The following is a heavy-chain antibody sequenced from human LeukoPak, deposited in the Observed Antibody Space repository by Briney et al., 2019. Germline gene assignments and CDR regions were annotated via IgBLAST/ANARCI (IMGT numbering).Heavy chain of an antibody. CDR2: IIPILGIA. V-gene: IGHV1-69*02. Sequence: GASVKVSCKASGGTFSSYTISWVRQAPGQGLEWMGRIIPILGIANYAQKFQGRVTITADKSTSTAYMERSSLRSEDTAVYYCARTFRDGYSDYWGQGTLVTVSS. J-gene: IGHJ4*02. CDR3: ARTFRDGYSDY. D-gene: IGHD5-24*01. CDR1: GGTFSSYT.